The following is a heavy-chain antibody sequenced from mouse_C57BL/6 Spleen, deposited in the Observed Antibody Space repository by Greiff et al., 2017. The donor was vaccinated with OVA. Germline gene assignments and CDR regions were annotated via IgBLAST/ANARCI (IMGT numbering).Heavy chain of an antibody. Sequence: QVQLKQPGAELVMPGASVKLSCQASGYPFTSYWMHWVKQRPGQGLEWIGEIAPSDSYTNYNQKFKGKSTLTVDKSSSTAYMQLSSLTSEDSAVYYCATYDAMDYWGQGTSVTVSS. D-gene: IGHD6-5*01. CDR3: ATYDAMDY. V-gene: IGHV1-69*01. J-gene: IGHJ4*01. CDR2: IAPSDSYT. CDR1: GYPFTSYW.